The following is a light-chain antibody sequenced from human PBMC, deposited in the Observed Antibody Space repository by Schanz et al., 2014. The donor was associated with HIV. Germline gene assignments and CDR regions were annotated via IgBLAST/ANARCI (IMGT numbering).Light chain of an antibody. Sequence: EIVLTQSPGTLSLSPGERATLSCRASQSVSSNFLAWYQQKPGQAPRLVIFGASNRATGIPDRFSGSDSGTDFTLTISRVEPEDFAVYYCQQYGSSRFTFGPGTKVDIK. V-gene: IGKV3-20*01. CDR2: GAS. CDR3: QQYGSSRFT. CDR1: QSVSSNF. J-gene: IGKJ3*01.